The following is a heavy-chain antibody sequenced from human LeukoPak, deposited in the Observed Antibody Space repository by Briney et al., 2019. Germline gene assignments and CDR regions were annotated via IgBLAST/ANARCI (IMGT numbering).Heavy chain of an antibody. J-gene: IGHJ4*02. V-gene: IGHV1-8*03. CDR2: MNANSGNA. CDR1: GYTFTVYD. Sequence: ASVKVSCKGSGYTFTVYDINWVRQTPGQGLEWMGWMNANSGNAGYAQRFQGRVTFTRDTSRTTAYMELSSLRSEDTAVYYCARGASRSFDYWGQGTLVTVSS. CDR3: ARGASRSFDY.